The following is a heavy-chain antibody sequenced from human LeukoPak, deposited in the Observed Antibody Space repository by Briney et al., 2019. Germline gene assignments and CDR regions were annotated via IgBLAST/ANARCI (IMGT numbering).Heavy chain of an antibody. CDR3: AKPRGPGAYCSSTSCPGH. D-gene: IGHD2-2*01. CDR2: IRYDGSNT. V-gene: IGHV3-30*02. J-gene: IGHJ1*01. Sequence: GGSLRLSCAASGFTFSSYAMHWVRQAPGKGLEWVAFIRYDGSNTYYADSVKGRFTISRDNSRNTLSLQMDSLRAEDTAVYYCAKPRGPGAYCSSTSCPGHWGQGTLVTVSS. CDR1: GFTFSSYA.